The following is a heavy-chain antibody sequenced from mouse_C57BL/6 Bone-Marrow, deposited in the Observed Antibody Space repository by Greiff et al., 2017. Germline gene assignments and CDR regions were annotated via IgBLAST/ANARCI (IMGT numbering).Heavy chain of an antibody. Sequence: EVKVVESGGGLVQPGGSLSLSCAASGFTFTDYYMSWVRQPPGKALEWLGFIRNKANGYTTEYSVSVKGRFTISRDHSQSILYLQMNALRAEDSATYYCASYMASYYGDFYAMDYWGQGTSVTVSS. CDR3: ASYMASYYGDFYAMDY. CDR2: IRNKANGYTT. J-gene: IGHJ4*01. CDR1: GFTFTDYY. V-gene: IGHV7-3*01. D-gene: IGHD2-13*01.